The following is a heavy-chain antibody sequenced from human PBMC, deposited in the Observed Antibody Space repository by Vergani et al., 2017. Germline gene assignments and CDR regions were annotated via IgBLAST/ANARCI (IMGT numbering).Heavy chain of an antibody. Sequence: EVQLLESGGNLVQPGGSLRLSCAASGFTFTNFAMTWVRQAPGEGLEWVSGISGSGGFTYYADSVKGRFTISRDNSKNTLYLQMNSLRAEDTAVYYCARAPPTYYYYYYMDVWGKGTTVTVSS. CDR3: ARAPPTYYYYYYMDV. CDR1: GFTFTNFA. V-gene: IGHV3-23*01. CDR2: ISGSGGFT. J-gene: IGHJ6*03.